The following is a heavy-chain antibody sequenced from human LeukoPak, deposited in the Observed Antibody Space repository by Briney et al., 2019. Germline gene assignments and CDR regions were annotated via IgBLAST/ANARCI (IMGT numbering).Heavy chain of an antibody. D-gene: IGHD3-10*01. CDR1: GFTFSRFE. Sequence: PGGSLRLSCVASGFTFSRFEMNWVRQAPGKGLEWISHISTGSYIAYADSVKGRFTISRDNAKNSLYLQMNSLRVEDTAVYYCAKLAKYFYGWETYYFFEHWGQGTPVTASS. V-gene: IGHV3-21*05. CDR3: AKLAKYFYGWETYYFFEH. J-gene: IGHJ4*02. CDR2: ISTGSYI.